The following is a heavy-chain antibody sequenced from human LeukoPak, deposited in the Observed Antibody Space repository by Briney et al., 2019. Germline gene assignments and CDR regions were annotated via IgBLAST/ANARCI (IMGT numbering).Heavy chain of an antibody. CDR3: AHIYYDILTGYYFDY. CDR1: GFSLSTSGVG. CDR2: IYWDDDK. V-gene: IGHV2-5*02. D-gene: IGHD3-9*01. J-gene: IGHJ4*02. Sequence: SGPTLVKPTQTLTLTCTFSGFSLSTSGVGVGWIRQPPGKALEWLALIYWDDDKRYSPSLKSRLTITKDTSKNQVVLTMTNMDPVDTATYYCAHIYYDILTGYYFDYWGQGTLVTVSS.